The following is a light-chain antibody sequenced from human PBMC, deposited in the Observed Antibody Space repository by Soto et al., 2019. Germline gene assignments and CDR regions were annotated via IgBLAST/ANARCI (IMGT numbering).Light chain of an antibody. CDR1: QGISNY. CDR2: AAS. J-gene: IGKJ1*01. V-gene: IGKV1-27*01. Sequence: DIQMTQSPSSLSASVGARVTITCRASQGISNYLAWYQQKPGKVPKLLIYAASTLQSGVPYRFIGSGSGTDFTLTISSLQPEEVATYYGQKYNSAPWTFGQGTKVEIK. CDR3: QKYNSAPWT.